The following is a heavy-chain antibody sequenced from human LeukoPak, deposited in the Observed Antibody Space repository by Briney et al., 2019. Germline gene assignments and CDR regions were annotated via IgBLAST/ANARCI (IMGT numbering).Heavy chain of an antibody. V-gene: IGHV3-48*01. D-gene: IGHD3-9*01. CDR2: ISSSSSTI. CDR3: ARDMNWLGDY. J-gene: IGHJ4*02. CDR1: GFTFSSYS. Sequence: GGSLRLSCAASGFTFSSYSMNWVRQAPGKGLEWVSYISSSSSTIYYADSVKGRFTISRDNAKNSLYLQMNSLRAEDTAVYYCARDMNWLGDYWGQGTLVTVSS.